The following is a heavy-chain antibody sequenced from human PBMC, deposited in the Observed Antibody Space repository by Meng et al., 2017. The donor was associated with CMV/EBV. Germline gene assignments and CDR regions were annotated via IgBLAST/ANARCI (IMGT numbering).Heavy chain of an antibody. J-gene: IGHJ6*02. V-gene: IGHV1-8*03. CDR2: MNPNSGNT. CDR1: GYTFTSYD. Sequence: ASVKVSCKASGYTFTSYDINWVRQATGQGLEWMGWMNPNSGNTGYAQKFQGRVTITRNTSISTAYMELSSLRSEDTAVYYCARVLVPAAIRAISDFWSGFSGYGMDFWVQGTTVTLSS. D-gene: IGHD2-2*02. CDR3: ARVLVPAAIRAISDFWSGFSGYGMDF.